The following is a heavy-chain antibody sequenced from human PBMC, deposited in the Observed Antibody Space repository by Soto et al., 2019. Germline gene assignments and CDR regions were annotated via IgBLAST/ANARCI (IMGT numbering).Heavy chain of an antibody. CDR1: GVYISSYY. CDR3: ARDLYYDSSGSSFDY. Sequence: SETLSLTWTVAGVYISSYYWSWIRQPAGKGLEWIGRIYTTGSTNYNPSLKSRVTVSVDTSKNQFSLELSSVTAADTAVYYCARDLYYDSSGSSFDYWGQGALVTVSS. D-gene: IGHD3-22*01. J-gene: IGHJ4*02. CDR2: IYTTGST. V-gene: IGHV4-4*07.